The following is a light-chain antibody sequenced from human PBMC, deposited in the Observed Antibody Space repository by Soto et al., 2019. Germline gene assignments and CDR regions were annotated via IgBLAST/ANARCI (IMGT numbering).Light chain of an antibody. CDR3: QQYYSTPT. J-gene: IGKJ1*01. CDR2: WAS. Sequence: DLVMTQSPDSLPVSLGERATTNCKSSQSVLSSSKNKNYLAWYQQKPGQPPKLLIYWASTRESGVPDRFSGSGSGTDFTLTISSLQAEDVAVYYCQQYYSTPTFGQGTKVDIK. CDR1: QSVLSSSKNKNY. V-gene: IGKV4-1*01.